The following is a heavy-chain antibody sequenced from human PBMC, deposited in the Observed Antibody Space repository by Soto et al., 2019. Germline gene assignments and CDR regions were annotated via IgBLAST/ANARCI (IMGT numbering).Heavy chain of an antibody. V-gene: IGHV4-31*03. CDR2: IYYSGST. Sequence: QVQLQESGPGLVKPSQTLSLTCTVSGGSIRSGGYYWSWVRQSPRRGLEWIGNIYYSGSTYYNPSVKSRLTISVDTSKNQFSLNLSSVTAADTAVYYCARDRLMATAGTARHYFGLDVWGQGTTVTVSS. D-gene: IGHD5-18*01. CDR1: GGSIRSGGYY. J-gene: IGHJ6*02. CDR3: ARDRLMATAGTARHYFGLDV.